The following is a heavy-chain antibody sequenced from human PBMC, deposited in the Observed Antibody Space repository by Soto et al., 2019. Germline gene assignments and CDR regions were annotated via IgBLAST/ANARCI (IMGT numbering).Heavy chain of an antibody. Sequence: GASVKVSCKASGYTFTNYGIAWVRQAPGQGLEWMGWISAYSGSTAYAPKLQGRVTMTTDTSTSTVYMELRDLRSDDTAVYYCTRDRLTLTTSLIFDYWGQGTLVTVSS. D-gene: IGHD4-17*01. J-gene: IGHJ4*02. CDR1: GYTFTNYG. CDR3: TRDRLTLTTSLIFDY. CDR2: ISAYSGST. V-gene: IGHV1-18*01.